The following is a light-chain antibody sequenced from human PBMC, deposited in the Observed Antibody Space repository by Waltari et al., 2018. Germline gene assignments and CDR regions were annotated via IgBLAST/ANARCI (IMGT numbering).Light chain of an antibody. V-gene: IGKV4-1*01. CDR1: QSVLYSSNNKNY. CDR2: CAS. CDR3: QQYYSAPFT. J-gene: IGKJ2*01. Sequence: DIVMTQSPDSLAVSLGERATINCKSSQSVLYSSNNKNYLAWYQQKPRQPPKLLIYCASTRESGVPDRVSGSGSGTDFTLTISSLQAEDVAVYYCQQYYSAPFTFGQGTKLEI.